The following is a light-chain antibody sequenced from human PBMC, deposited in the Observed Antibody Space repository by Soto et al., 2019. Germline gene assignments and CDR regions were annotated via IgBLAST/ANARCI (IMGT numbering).Light chain of an antibody. CDR3: IQGTHWRALT. V-gene: IGKV2-30*01. Sequence: DVVMPQSPLSLPVTLGQPASTSCRSSQSLVYSDGNTYLNWFQQRPGQSPRRLMYKVSNRDSGVPDRFSGSGSGTDFTLKISRVEAEDVGLYYCIQGTHWRALTFGGGTKVEIK. CDR1: QSLVYSDGNTY. CDR2: KVS. J-gene: IGKJ4*01.